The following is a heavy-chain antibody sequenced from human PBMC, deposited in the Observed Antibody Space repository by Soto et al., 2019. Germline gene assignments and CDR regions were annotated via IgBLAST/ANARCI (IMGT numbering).Heavy chain of an antibody. V-gene: IGHV3-74*01. CDR3: AGGMAGLDV. Sequence: DVQLVESGGGVVQPGGSLRLSCAASGLSFNIYWMHWVRQVPGKGLVWLARINSDGSHTIYVDSVKGRFTISRDNAKNKVFMQMDSPRDEDTGVYYCAGGMAGLDVWGQGTTVTVSS. CDR1: GLSFNIYW. J-gene: IGHJ6*02. CDR2: INSDGSHT.